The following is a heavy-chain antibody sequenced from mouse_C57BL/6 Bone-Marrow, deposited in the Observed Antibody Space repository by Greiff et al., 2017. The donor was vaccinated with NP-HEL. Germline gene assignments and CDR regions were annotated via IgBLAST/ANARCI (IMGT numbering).Heavy chain of an antibody. CDR1: GFTFSSYA. CDR3: ARLYYGSSYYYAMDY. CDR2: ISDGGSYT. J-gene: IGHJ4*01. V-gene: IGHV5-4*03. D-gene: IGHD1-1*01. Sequence: EVMLVESGGGLVKPGGSLKLSCAASGFTFSSYAMSWVRQTPEKRLEWVATISDGGSYTYYPDNVKGRFTITRDNAKSNLYLQMSHLKSEDTAMYYCARLYYGSSYYYAMDYWGQGTSVTVSS.